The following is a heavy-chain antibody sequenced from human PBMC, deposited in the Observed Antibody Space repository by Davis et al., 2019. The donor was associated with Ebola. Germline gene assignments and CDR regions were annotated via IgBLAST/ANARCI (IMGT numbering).Heavy chain of an antibody. J-gene: IGHJ4*02. CDR2: ISFDGSNK. Sequence: GESLKISCAASGFTFNTYAMNWVRQAPGKGLEWVALISFDGSNKFYADSVKGRSTISRDNSKNTVYLQMNSLRAEDTAVYYCAREGVTVATDHWGPGTLITVFS. CDR1: GFTFNTYA. V-gene: IGHV3-30-3*01. CDR3: AREGVTVATDH. D-gene: IGHD5-12*01.